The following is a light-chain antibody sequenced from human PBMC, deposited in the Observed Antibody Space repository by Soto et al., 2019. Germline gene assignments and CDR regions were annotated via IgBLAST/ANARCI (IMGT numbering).Light chain of an antibody. V-gene: IGKV1-33*01. CDR3: QQYDDVPIT. Sequence: DIRMTQLPSSLSASVGDRVTITCQASENINNDLGWYQQKPGKAPKHLIYDATNLETGVPSRFRGSGTGTDFTFTISSLQPEDIATYYCQQYDDVPITFGQGTRLEIK. J-gene: IGKJ5*01. CDR2: DAT. CDR1: ENINND.